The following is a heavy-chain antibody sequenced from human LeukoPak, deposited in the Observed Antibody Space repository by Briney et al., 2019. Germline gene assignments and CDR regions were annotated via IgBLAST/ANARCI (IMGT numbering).Heavy chain of an antibody. CDR3: ARPHSDYGGIDY. Sequence: GGSLRLSCAASGFTFTNYAIHWVRQAPGKGLEWVSVISFTGGNKYYADSVRGRFTISRDNSKSTIFLQMNSLKTEDTAVYYCARPHSDYGGIDYWGQGTLVTVSS. D-gene: IGHD4-17*01. CDR1: GFTFTNYA. CDR2: ISFTGGNK. V-gene: IGHV3-30*04. J-gene: IGHJ4*02.